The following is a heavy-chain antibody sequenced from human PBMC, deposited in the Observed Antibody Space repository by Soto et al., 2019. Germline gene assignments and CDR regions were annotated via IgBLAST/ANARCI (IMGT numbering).Heavy chain of an antibody. D-gene: IGHD2-21*01. CDR1: GVSIHNSHSF. CDR3: GRVVEGATRHTDLDA. CDR2: VYHNGGA. V-gene: IGHV4-39*01. J-gene: IGHJ5*02. Sequence: SGTLSLTCTASGVSIHNSHSFWAWIRQPPGEGLQFIASVYHNGGAHYNSSLKSRVTISVDTANNQVSLRMRSLTAADTAFYYCGRVVEGATRHTDLDAWGQGILVTVSS.